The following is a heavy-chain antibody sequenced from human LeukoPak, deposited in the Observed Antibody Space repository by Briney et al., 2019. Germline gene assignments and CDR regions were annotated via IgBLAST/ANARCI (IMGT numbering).Heavy chain of an antibody. Sequence: GGSLRLSCAASGFTFSSYGMHWVRQAPGKGLEWVAFIRYDGSNKYYADSVKGRFTISRDNSKNTLYLQMNSLRAEDTAVYYCARFEVRGVIGPSFDYWGQGTLVTVSS. J-gene: IGHJ4*02. CDR3: ARFEVRGVIGPSFDY. D-gene: IGHD3-10*01. CDR2: IRYDGSNK. CDR1: GFTFSSYG. V-gene: IGHV3-30*02.